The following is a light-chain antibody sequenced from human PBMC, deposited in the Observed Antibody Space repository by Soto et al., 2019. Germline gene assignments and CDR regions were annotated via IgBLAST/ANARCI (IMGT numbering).Light chain of an antibody. Sequence: DIQITQSPSTLSASIGDRVSITCRASQSISGWLAWYQQKPGEAPKLLIYAASSLQSGVPSRFSGSGSGTDFTLTISSLQPEDFAAYYCQQANSFPLTFGGGTRLEIK. CDR2: AAS. CDR1: QSISGW. V-gene: IGKV1-12*01. J-gene: IGKJ5*01. CDR3: QQANSFPLT.